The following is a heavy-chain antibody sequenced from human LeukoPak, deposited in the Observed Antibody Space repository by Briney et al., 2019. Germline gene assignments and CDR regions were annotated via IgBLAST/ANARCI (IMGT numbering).Heavy chain of an antibody. CDR2: IYTSGST. Sequence: KTSETLSLTCTVSGGSISSGSYYWSWIRQPAGKGLEWIGRIYTSGSTNYNPSLKCRVTISVDTSKNQFSLELSSVTAADTAVYYCARVGWGSAPYFDYWGQGTLVTVSS. J-gene: IGHJ4*02. V-gene: IGHV4-61*02. CDR3: ARVGWGSAPYFDY. CDR1: GGSISSGSYY. D-gene: IGHD3-16*01.